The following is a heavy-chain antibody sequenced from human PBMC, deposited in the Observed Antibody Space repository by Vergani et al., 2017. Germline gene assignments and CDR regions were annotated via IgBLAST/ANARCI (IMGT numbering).Heavy chain of an antibody. Sequence: EVQLLQSGGGVIQPGGSVRLSCAASGFTFSACPMTWVRQAPGKGLELVSAISARYPSTYYADSVKGRFTISRDNSKNMLYLQMNSLRAEDTAVYYCARLSYDTTPYLQGGYYCWVQGTLVSVSS. CDR3: ARLSYDTTPYLQGGYYC. CDR2: ISARYPST. CDR1: GFTFSACP. D-gene: IGHD3-22*01. V-gene: IGHV3-23*01. J-gene: IGHJ4*02.